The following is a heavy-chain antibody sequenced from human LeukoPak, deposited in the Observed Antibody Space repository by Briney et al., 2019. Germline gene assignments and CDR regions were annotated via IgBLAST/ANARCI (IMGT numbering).Heavy chain of an antibody. CDR2: MNPNSGNT. CDR1: GYTFTSYY. J-gene: IGHJ4*02. V-gene: IGHV1-8*02. CDR3: ASSGSSGYSDY. Sequence: ASVKVSCKASGYTFTSYYMHWVRQATGQGLEWMGWMNPNSGNTGYAQKFQGRVTMTRNTSISTAYMELSSLRSEDTAMYYCASSGSSGYSDYWGQGTLVTVSS. D-gene: IGHD3-22*01.